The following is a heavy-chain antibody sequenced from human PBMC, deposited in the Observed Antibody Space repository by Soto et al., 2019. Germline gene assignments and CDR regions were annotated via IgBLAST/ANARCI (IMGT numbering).Heavy chain of an antibody. CDR1: GFTFSSYA. CDR3: ARGSAFIGLDY. Sequence: GGSLRLSCAASGFTFSSYAMSWVRQAPGKGLEWVSSIGTSGSYIYDTDSVKGRFTISRDNTKDSLYLQMNSLRAEDTAIYYCARGSAFIGLDYWGQGTPVTVSS. J-gene: IGHJ4*02. D-gene: IGHD1-26*01. CDR2: IGTSGSYI. V-gene: IGHV3-21*01.